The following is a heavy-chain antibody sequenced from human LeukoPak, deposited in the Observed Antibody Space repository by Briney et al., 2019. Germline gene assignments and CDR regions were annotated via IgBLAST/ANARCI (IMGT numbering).Heavy chain of an antibody. Sequence: SETLSLTCTVSGGSISSSSYYWGWLRQPPGKGLEWIGSIYYSGSTYYNPSLKSRVTISVDTSKNQFSLKLTSVTAADTAVYYCARRIVLLWFGELLPHAFDIWGQGTMVTVSS. J-gene: IGHJ3*02. V-gene: IGHV4-39*01. D-gene: IGHD3-10*01. CDR3: ARRIVLLWFGELLPHAFDI. CDR2: IYYSGST. CDR1: GGSISSSSYY.